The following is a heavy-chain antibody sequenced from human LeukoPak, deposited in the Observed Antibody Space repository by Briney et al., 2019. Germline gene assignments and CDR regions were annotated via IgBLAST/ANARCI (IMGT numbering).Heavy chain of an antibody. J-gene: IGHJ5*02. CDR3: ARDRGMTTFVFDP. CDR1: GGSISSGNYY. D-gene: IGHD4-11*01. CDR2: IRYSGST. V-gene: IGHV4-31*03. Sequence: SETLSLTCTVSGGSISSGNYYCSWIRQHPGKGLEWIGYIRYSGSTLYNPSLKSRLSISVDTSKNQFSLMLSSVTAADTAMYYCARDRGMTTFVFDPWGQGTLVTVSS.